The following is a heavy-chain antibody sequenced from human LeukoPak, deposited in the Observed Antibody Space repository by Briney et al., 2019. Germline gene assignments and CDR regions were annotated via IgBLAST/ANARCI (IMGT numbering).Heavy chain of an antibody. J-gene: IGHJ2*01. CDR1: GGAFSGYY. V-gene: IGHV4-34*01. CDR3: AQLRGYFDL. CDR2: INHSGST. D-gene: IGHD5-24*01. Sequence: SETLSLTCAVYGGAFSGYYWSWIRQPPGKGLGWIGEINHSGSTNHNPSLKSRVTISVDTSKNQFSLKLSSVTAADTAVYYCAQLRGYFDLWGRGTLVTVSS.